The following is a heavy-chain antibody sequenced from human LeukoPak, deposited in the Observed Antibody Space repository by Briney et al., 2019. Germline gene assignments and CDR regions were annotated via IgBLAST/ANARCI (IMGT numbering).Heavy chain of an antibody. Sequence: GESLKISCKGSGYSFTSYWIGWVRQMPGKGLEWMGIIYPGDSDTRYSPSFQGQVTISADKSISTAYLQWSSLKALDTAMYYCARRGQLVHNLPDYWGQGNLVTVSS. V-gene: IGHV5-51*01. CDR1: GYSFTSYW. CDR2: IYPGDSDT. D-gene: IGHD6-6*01. J-gene: IGHJ4*02. CDR3: ARRGQLVHNLPDY.